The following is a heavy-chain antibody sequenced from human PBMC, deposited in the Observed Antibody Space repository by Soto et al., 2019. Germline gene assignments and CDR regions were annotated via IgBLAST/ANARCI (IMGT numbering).Heavy chain of an antibody. J-gene: IGHJ6*02. CDR3: AKVPAAHWYYDGMDV. V-gene: IGHV3-23*01. D-gene: IGHD2-2*01. Sequence: EAQLLESGGGLVQPGGSLRLSCAASGISFSSYAMNWVRQAPGKGLEWVSGISGDGGSIYYADSVKGRFTISRDNSKNTLYLQMKSLRAEDSAIYYCAKVPAAHWYYDGMDVWGQGTTVTVSS. CDR1: GISFSSYA. CDR2: ISGDGGSI.